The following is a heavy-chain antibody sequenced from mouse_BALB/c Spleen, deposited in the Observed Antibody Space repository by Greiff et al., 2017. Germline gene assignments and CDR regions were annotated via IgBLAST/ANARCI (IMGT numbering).Heavy chain of an antibody. CDR2: ISSGSSTI. J-gene: IGHJ1*01. Sequence: EVKLVESGGGLVQPGGSRKLSCAASGFTFSSFGMHWVRQAPEKGLEWVAYISSGSSTIYYADTVKGRFTISRDNPKNTLFLQMTSLRSEDTAMYYCARETTGSYWYFDVWGAGTTVTVSS. V-gene: IGHV5-17*02. CDR1: GFTFSSFG. CDR3: ARETTGSYWYFDV. D-gene: IGHD1-1*01.